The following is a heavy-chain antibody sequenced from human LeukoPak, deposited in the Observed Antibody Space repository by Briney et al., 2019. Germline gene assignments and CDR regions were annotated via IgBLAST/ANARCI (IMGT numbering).Heavy chain of an antibody. CDR2: IYPSRTY. J-gene: IGHJ4*02. V-gene: IGHV4-61*02. Sequence: PAQTLTLTCAASEVSFSRGAYYWSWIRPPTGMGLEWIGRIYPSRTYNYNPSHNRRLITSIDANKKQFPLMISFVTDADTAVYFCARDGDHNSRDYVNLDYWGQGALVIVSS. CDR3: ARDGDHNSRDYVNLDY. CDR1: EVSFSRGAYY. D-gene: IGHD3-22*01.